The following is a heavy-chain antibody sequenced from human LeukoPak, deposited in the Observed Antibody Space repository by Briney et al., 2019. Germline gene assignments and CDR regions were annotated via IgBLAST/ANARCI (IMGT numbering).Heavy chain of an antibody. V-gene: IGHV4-59*01. CDR1: GGSISSYY. CDR3: ARSQDGYNYNY. CDR2: IYYSGST. Sequence: SETLSLTCTVSGGSISSYYWSWIRQPPGKGLEWIGYIYYSGSTNYNPSLKSRVTISVDTSKNQFSLKLSSVTAADTAVSYCARSQDGYNYNYWGQGTVVTVSS. J-gene: IGHJ4*02. D-gene: IGHD5-24*01.